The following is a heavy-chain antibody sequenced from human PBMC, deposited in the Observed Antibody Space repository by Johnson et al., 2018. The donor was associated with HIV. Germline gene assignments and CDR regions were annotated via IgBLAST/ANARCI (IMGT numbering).Heavy chain of an antibody. CDR3: AKGATYCYGSVSYYTGSAFDI. CDR2: IRSKAYGGTT. Sequence: VQLVESGGGLVQPGRSLRLSCSASGFTFGAYALSWFRQAPGKGLEWVGFIRSKAYGGTTEYAASVKGRFTISRDDSQNIAYLQMNSLRAEDTAVYYCAKGATYCYGSVSYYTGSAFDIWGQGTMVTVSS. J-gene: IGHJ3*02. V-gene: IGHV3-49*03. D-gene: IGHD3-10*01. CDR1: GFTFGAYA.